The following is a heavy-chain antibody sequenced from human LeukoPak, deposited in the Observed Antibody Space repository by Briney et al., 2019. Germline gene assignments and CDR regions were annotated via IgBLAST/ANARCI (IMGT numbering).Heavy chain of an antibody. CDR1: GFTVSGNY. CDR2: IYSGGST. CDR3: ARGSSGWHYYFDY. J-gene: IGHJ4*02. Sequence: GGSLRLSCAASGFTVSGNYMSWVRQAPGKGLEWVSVIYSGGSTYYADSVKGRFTISRDNSKNKLYLQMNSLRAEDTAVYYCARGSSGWHYYFDYWGQGTLVTVSS. V-gene: IGHV3-53*01. D-gene: IGHD6-19*01.